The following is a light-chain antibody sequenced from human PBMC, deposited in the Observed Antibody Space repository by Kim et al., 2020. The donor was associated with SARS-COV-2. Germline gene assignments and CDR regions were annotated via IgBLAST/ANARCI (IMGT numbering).Light chain of an antibody. J-gene: IGKJ4*01. CDR3: QQRSNWPLT. V-gene: IGKV3-11*01. CDR1: QSVSIY. CDR2: DAS. Sequence: LTPGERATVSCRASQSVSIYLAWYQQKSGQAPRVLIYDASNRATGIPDRFSGSGSGTDFTLTIHSLEAEDFAVYYCQQRSNWPLTFGGGTKVDIK.